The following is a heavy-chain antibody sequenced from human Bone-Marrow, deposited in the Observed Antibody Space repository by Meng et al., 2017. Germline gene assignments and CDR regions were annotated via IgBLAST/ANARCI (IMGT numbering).Heavy chain of an antibody. CDR3: ASGKWELLA. V-gene: IGHV3-64*01. J-gene: IGHJ5*02. Sequence: ESLKISCAASGFTFSSYAMHWVRQAPGKGLEYVSAISSNGGSTYYANSVKGRFTISRDNSKNTLYLQMGSLRAEDMAVYYCASGKWELLAWDQGTLFTVSS. D-gene: IGHD1-26*01. CDR2: ISSNGGST. CDR1: GFTFSSYA.